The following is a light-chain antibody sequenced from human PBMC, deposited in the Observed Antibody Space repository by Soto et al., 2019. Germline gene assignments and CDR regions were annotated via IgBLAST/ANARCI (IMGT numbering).Light chain of an antibody. Sequence: EIVLTQSPATLSAFPCYIVTLSCRASQALNTRLAWYQHKPGQAPRLLIYLTSNRAAGVPARFSAWGSETDFTLTISDVEPEDFAVYYCHQRQSWPRTFGQGTKVDIK. V-gene: IGKV3-11*01. CDR3: HQRQSWPRT. CDR2: LTS. J-gene: IGKJ1*01. CDR1: QALNTR.